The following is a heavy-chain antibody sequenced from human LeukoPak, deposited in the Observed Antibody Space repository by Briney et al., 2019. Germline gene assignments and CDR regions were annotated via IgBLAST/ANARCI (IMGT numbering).Heavy chain of an antibody. Sequence: GGSLRLSCAASRFTFSTYAMSWVRQAPGKGLEWVSTISGSAISTYYADSVKGRFTISRDNSKNTLYLQMNSLRAEDTAVYYCARDTRINWVWGQGTLVTVSS. J-gene: IGHJ4*02. CDR2: ISGSAIST. D-gene: IGHD1-1*01. CDR3: ARDTRINWV. CDR1: RFTFSTYA. V-gene: IGHV3-23*01.